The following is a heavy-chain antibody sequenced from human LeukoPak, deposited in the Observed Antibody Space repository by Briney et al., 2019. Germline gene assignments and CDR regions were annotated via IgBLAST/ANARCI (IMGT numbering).Heavy chain of an antibody. Sequence: SETLSLTCTVSGGSISSYYWSWIRQPAGKGLEWIGRIYTSGSTNYNPSLKSRVTISVDTSKNQFSLKLSSVTAADTAVYYCARTDYGSGSYLLDYWGQGTLVTVSS. J-gene: IGHJ4*02. CDR3: ARTDYGSGSYLLDY. D-gene: IGHD3-10*01. CDR2: IYTSGST. CDR1: GGSISSYY. V-gene: IGHV4-4*07.